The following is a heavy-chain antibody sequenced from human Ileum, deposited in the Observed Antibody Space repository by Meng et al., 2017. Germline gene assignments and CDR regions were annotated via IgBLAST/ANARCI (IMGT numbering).Heavy chain of an antibody. J-gene: IGHJ4*02. D-gene: IGHD6-13*01. Sequence: VRRGEAGGGVVQAGGSLKRSCAASGFSFSDSSMHWVRQASGKGLEWVGHIRSKANNYATTYAASVKGRLTISRDESKNTAYLQMSSLKTEDTAVYYFTRLYSAGWGQGTLVTVSS. CDR2: IRSKANNYAT. V-gene: IGHV3-73*01. CDR1: GFSFSDSS. CDR3: TRLYSAG.